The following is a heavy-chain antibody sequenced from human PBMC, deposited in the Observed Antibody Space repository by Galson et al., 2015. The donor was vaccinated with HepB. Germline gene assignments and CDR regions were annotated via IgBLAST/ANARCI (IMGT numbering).Heavy chain of an antibody. CDR3: ARDAELRFLEWFREQYYFDY. Sequence: CKASGYTFTGYYIHWVRQAPGQGLEWMGRINPNSGGTIFAQKFQGRVTVTRDTSISTASMELSRLTSNDTAVYFCARDAELRFLEWFREQYYFDYWGQGTLGTVSS. J-gene: IGHJ4*02. CDR1: GYTFTGYY. CDR2: INPNSGGT. D-gene: IGHD3-3*01. V-gene: IGHV1-2*02.